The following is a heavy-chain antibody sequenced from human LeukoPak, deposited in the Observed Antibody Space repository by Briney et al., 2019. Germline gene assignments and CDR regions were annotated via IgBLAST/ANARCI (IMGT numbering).Heavy chain of an antibody. CDR3: ARDGDFYYFDY. CDR1: GYSISSGNY. J-gene: IGHJ4*02. CDR2: IYHSGST. V-gene: IGHV4-38-2*02. Sequence: PSETLSLTCTVSGYSISSGNYWGWIRQPPGKGPEWIGSIYHSGSTYCNPSLKSRVSISVDTPKNQFSLRLSSVTAADTAVYYCARDGDFYYFDYWGQGTLVTVSS.